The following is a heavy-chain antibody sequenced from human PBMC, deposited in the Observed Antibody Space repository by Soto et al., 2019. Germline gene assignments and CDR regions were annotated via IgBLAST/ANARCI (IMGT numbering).Heavy chain of an antibody. D-gene: IGHD6-13*01. CDR3: ARGRAADRGDRFDP. J-gene: IGHJ5*02. Sequence: SQTLSLTCAISGDSLSSNSAAWNWIRQSPSRGLEWLGRTYYRSKWYNDYALSVKSRITVTPDTSKNQFSLQLNSVTPEDAAVYYCARGRAADRGDRFDPWGQGTQVTVSS. CDR2: TYYRSKWYN. V-gene: IGHV6-1*01. CDR1: GDSLSSNSAA.